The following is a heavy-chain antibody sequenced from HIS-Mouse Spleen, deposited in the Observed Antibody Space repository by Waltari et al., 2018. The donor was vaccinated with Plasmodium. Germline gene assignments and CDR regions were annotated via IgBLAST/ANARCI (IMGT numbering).Heavy chain of an antibody. Sequence: VQLQQWGAGLLKPSETLSLTCAVYGGYCSGSYWSWIRQPPGKGLEWIGEINHSGSTNYNPSLKSRVTISVDTSKNQFSLKLSSVTAADTAVYYCARAYYDFWSGYRFDYWGQGTLVTVSS. CDR3: ARAYYDFWSGYRFDY. D-gene: IGHD3-3*01. CDR2: INHSGST. CDR1: GGYCSGSY. J-gene: IGHJ4*02. V-gene: IGHV4-34*01.